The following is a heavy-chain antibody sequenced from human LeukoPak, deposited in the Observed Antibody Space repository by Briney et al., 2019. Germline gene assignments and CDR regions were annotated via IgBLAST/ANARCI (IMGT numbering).Heavy chain of an antibody. CDR2: ISSSSSYI. Sequence: GGSLRLSCAASGFTFSSYSMNWVRQAPGKGLGWVSSISSSSSYIYYADSVKGRFTISRDNAKNSLYLQMNSLRAEDTAVYYCARDPMYYDFWSGYYPFSYMDVWGKGTTVTVSS. D-gene: IGHD3-3*01. CDR3: ARDPMYYDFWSGYYPFSYMDV. V-gene: IGHV3-21*01. CDR1: GFTFSSYS. J-gene: IGHJ6*03.